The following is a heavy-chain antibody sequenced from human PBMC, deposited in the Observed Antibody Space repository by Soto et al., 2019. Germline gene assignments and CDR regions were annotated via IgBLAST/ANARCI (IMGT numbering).Heavy chain of an antibody. CDR3: AKDCTYYYYGMDV. CDR2: ISGRGGST. Sequence: EVQLLESGGGLVQPGGSLRLSCAASGFTFSSYAMSWVRQAPGKGLEWVSAISGRGGSTYYADSVKGRFTISRDNSKNTLYLQMNSLRAEDTAVYYCAKDCTYYYYGMDVWGQGTTVTVSS. J-gene: IGHJ6*02. V-gene: IGHV3-23*01. CDR1: GFTFSSYA.